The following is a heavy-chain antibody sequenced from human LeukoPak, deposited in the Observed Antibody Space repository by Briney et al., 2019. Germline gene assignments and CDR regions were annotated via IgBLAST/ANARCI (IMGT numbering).Heavy chain of an antibody. D-gene: IGHD5-24*01. J-gene: IGHJ3*02. Sequence: ASVMVSCKASAYTFTSYAISWVRQAPGQGLEWLGWTSGYNGNTKYGQTLQGRVTMTTDTYTSTGYMELRSLRSDDTAVYYCAREWLHPRGYDASDIWGQGTMVTVSS. CDR1: AYTFTSYA. CDR3: AREWLHPRGYDASDI. CDR2: TSGYNGNT. V-gene: IGHV1-18*01.